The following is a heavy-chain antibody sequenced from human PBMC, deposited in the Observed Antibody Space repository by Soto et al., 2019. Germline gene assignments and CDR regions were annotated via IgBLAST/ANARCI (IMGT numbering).Heavy chain of an antibody. V-gene: IGHV3-30-3*01. CDR1: GFTFSSYA. Sequence: QVQLVESGGGVVQPGRSLRLSCAASGFTFSSYAMHWVRQAPGKGLEWVAVISYEGSNKYYADSVKGRFTISRDNSKNPLYLQMNSLRAEGTAVYYCARDGVPASTLPRQYYYYGMDVWGQGTTVTVSS. CDR3: ARDGVPASTLPRQYYYYGMDV. CDR2: ISYEGSNK. D-gene: IGHD2-15*01. J-gene: IGHJ6*02.